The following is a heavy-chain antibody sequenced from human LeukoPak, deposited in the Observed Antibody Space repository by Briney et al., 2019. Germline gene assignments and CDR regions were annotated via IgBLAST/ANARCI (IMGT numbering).Heavy chain of an antibody. CDR3: ARDPVGPLDY. D-gene: IGHD1-26*01. Sequence: PSETLSLTCTVSAGSISSYYWSWIRQPAGKGLDLIGSIYTNGSTNYNPSLKRRVTTSVDPSKNQFSLKLSSVTAADTAVYYCARDPVGPLDYWGQGTLVTVSS. V-gene: IGHV4-4*07. CDR2: IYTNGST. J-gene: IGHJ4*02. CDR1: AGSISSYY.